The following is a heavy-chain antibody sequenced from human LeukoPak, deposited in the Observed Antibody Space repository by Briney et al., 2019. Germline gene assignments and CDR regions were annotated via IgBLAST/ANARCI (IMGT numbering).Heavy chain of an antibody. D-gene: IGHD3-3*01. J-gene: IGHJ5*02. CDR1: GGSISSGGYY. CDR3: EREITIFGVVTTDWFDP. V-gene: IGHV4-31*03. Sequence: SETLSLTCTVSGGSISSGGYYWSWLRQHPGKGLEWIGYIYYSGSTYYNPSLKSRVTISVDTSKNQFSLKLSSVTAADTAVYYCEREITIFGVVTTDWFDPWGQGTLVTVSS. CDR2: IYYSGST.